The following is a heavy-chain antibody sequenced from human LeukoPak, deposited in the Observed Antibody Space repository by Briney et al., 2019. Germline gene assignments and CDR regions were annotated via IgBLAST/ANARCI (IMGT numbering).Heavy chain of an antibody. CDR3: ARVGDRYCSSTSCPAYY. CDR1: GYTFTSYG. J-gene: IGHJ4*02. V-gene: IGHV1-18*01. Sequence: ASVKVSCKASGYTFTSYGISWVRQAPGQGLEWMGWISAYNGNTNYAQKLQGRVTMTTDTSTSTAYMELRGLRSDDTAVYYCARVGDRYCSSTSCPAYYWGQGTLVTVSS. CDR2: ISAYNGNT. D-gene: IGHD2-2*01.